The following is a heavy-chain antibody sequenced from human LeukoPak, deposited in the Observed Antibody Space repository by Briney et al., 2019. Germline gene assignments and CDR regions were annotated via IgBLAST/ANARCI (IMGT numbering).Heavy chain of an antibody. D-gene: IGHD3-9*01. CDR1: GYTFTSYA. CDR2: INTNTGNP. CDR3: ARPGNYDILTGYRNWFDP. Sequence: ASVKVSCKASGYTFTSYAMNWVRQAPGQGLEWMGWINTNTGNPTYAQGFTGRFVFSLDTSVSTAYLQISSLKAEDTAVYYCARPGNYDILTGYRNWFDPWGQGTLVTVSS. J-gene: IGHJ5*02. V-gene: IGHV7-4-1*02.